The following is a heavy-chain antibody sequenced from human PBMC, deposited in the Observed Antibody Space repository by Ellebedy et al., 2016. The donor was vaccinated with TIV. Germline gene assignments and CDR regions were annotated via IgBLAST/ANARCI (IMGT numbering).Heavy chain of an antibody. CDR3: ARGGMVVVTAILHFDY. V-gene: IGHV4-59*12. D-gene: IGHD2-21*02. J-gene: IGHJ4*02. CDR1: RGSISSYY. CDR2: IFHSGNT. Sequence: MPSETLSLTCSVSRGSISSYYWSWIRQPPGKGLEWIGDIFHSGNTNYNPSLKSRVTISVDTSKNQFSLKLSSVTAADTAVYYCARGGMVVVTAILHFDYWGQGTLVTVSS.